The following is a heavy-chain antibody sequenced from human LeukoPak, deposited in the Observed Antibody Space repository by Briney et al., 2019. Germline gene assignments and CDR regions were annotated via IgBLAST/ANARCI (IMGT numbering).Heavy chain of an antibody. V-gene: IGHV3-33*06. CDR1: GFIFSSYG. Sequence: GGSLRLSCAASGFIFSSYGMHWVRQAPGKGLEGVAVIWSDGNNRYYADPVKGRFTFSRDNSKNTLSLQMNSLRAEDTAVYYCVKERGRFDAFDIRGPGTRVTVSS. J-gene: IGHJ3*02. D-gene: IGHD3-3*01. CDR2: IWSDGNNR. CDR3: VKERGRFDAFDI.